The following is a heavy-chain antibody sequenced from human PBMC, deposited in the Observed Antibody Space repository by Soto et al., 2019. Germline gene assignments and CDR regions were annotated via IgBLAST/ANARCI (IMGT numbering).Heavy chain of an antibody. CDR1: GFTVSNDY. D-gene: IGHD2-2*01. J-gene: IGHJ4*02. Sequence: EVQLVESGGGLVQPGGSLRLSCAASGFTVSNDYMSWVRQAPGKGLEWVSVIYATGTTYHADSVRGRFTISRDNSENTLSLQMTSLRAEDTAVYYCTRLHTSPGCYAFAYWGQGALVTVSS. V-gene: IGHV3-66*04. CDR2: IYATGTT. CDR3: TRLHTSPGCYAFAY.